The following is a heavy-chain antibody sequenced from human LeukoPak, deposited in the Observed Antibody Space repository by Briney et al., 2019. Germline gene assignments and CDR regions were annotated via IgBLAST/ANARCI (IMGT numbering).Heavy chain of an antibody. CDR1: GVSFSDNY. CDR3: ARDRTVDYGDYFSDY. CDR2: IYYSGST. D-gene: IGHD4-17*01. Sequence: PSETLSLTCGVRGVSFSDNYWSWIRQPPGKGLEWIGYIYYSGSTNYNPSLKSRVTISVDTSKNQFSLKLSSVTAADTAVYYCARDRTVDYGDYFSDYWGQGTLVTVSS. J-gene: IGHJ4*02. V-gene: IGHV4-59*01.